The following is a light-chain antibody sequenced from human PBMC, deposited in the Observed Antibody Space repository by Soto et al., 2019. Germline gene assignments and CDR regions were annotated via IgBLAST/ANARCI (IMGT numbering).Light chain of an antibody. J-gene: IGKJ1*01. CDR2: GAS. V-gene: IGKV3-15*01. CDR3: QQYNNWPPRT. Sequence: EIVMTRSPATLSVSPGERATLSCRASQSVSSNLAWYQQKPGQAPRLLIYGASTRATGIPARFSGSGSGTEFTLTISSPQSEDFAVYYCQQYNNWPPRTFGQGTKVEIK. CDR1: QSVSSN.